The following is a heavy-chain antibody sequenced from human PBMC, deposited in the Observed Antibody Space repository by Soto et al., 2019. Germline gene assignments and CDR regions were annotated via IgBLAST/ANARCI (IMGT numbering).Heavy chain of an antibody. Sequence: PGGSLRLSCAASGFTFRSSAMAWVRQAPGKGLEWVSAITASGGSTFYADPVKGRFIISRDNSKNTMYLQVSSLRGEDTAVYFCVKRGWDGDDNNFDFWNWGQGALVTVSS. CDR2: ITASGGST. D-gene: IGHD3-3*01. V-gene: IGHV3-23*01. CDR3: VKRGWDGDDNNFDFWN. J-gene: IGHJ4*02. CDR1: GFTFRSSA.